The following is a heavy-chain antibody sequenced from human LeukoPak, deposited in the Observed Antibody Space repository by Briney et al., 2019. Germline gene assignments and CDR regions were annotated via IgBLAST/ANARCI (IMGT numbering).Heavy chain of an antibody. CDR1: GYTFTTYD. J-gene: IGHJ4*02. CDR3: GRGRVSAALAVDF. D-gene: IGHD5/OR15-5a*01. V-gene: IGHV1-8*01. Sequence: ASVKVSCKASGYTFTTYDINWGRQATGQGLEWMGWMNPNSGNTGYAQKFQGRVAMTRNISINTAYMELSSLRSEDTAMYYCGRGRVSAALAVDFWGQGTLVTVSS. CDR2: MNPNSGNT.